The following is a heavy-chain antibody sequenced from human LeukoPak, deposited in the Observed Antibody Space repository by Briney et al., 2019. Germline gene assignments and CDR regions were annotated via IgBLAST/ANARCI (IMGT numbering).Heavy chain of an antibody. J-gene: IGHJ3*02. CDR3: ARELWDIVVVVAATRGAFDI. V-gene: IGHV1-69*13. CDR1: GGTFSSYA. Sequence: SVKVSCKASGGTFSSYAISWVRQAPGQGLEWMGGIIPIFGTANCAQKFQGRVTITADESTSTAYMELSSLRSEDTAVYYCARELWDIVVVVAATRGAFDIWGQGTMVTVSS. CDR2: IIPIFGTA. D-gene: IGHD2-15*01.